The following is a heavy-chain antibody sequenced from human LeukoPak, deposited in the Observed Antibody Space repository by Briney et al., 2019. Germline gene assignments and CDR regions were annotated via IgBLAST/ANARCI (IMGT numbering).Heavy chain of an antibody. D-gene: IGHD6-13*01. CDR2: INADGSST. J-gene: IGHJ6*02. CDR1: GFTFGNSR. Sequence: GGSLRLSCAASGFTFGNSRVHWVRQAPGKGLVWVSLINADGSSTSYADSVKGRFTISRDNAKNTLYLQMNSLRAEDTAVYYCAKDRRIAAAGKYGMDVWGQGTSVTVSS. V-gene: IGHV3-74*01. CDR3: AKDRRIAAAGKYGMDV.